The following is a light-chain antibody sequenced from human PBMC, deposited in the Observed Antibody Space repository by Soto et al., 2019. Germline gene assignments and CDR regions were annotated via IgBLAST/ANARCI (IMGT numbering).Light chain of an antibody. V-gene: IGKV1-5*03. Sequence: DIQMTQSPSTLSASVGDRVTITCRASQSINNWLAWYQQKPGKAPKLLIYKASSLKSGVPSRFSGSGSGTEFTLTISSLQPDDFATYYCQQYDSYSYTFGQGTKLEIK. CDR1: QSINNW. CDR2: KAS. J-gene: IGKJ2*01. CDR3: QQYDSYSYT.